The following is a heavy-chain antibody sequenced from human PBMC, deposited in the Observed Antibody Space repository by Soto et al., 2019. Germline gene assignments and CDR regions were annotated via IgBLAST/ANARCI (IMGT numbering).Heavy chain of an antibody. CDR2: ISHDGSNK. CDR3: AKNRLVQARAGSLSS. CDR1: GFIFNNYG. J-gene: IGHJ5*02. Sequence: QVQLVESGGGVVQPGRSLRLSCAASGFIFNNYGMHWVRQAPGKGLEWVAVISHDGSNKYYADSVKGRFTISRENSKNTHYLQMNSLGAENTSVYYCAKNRLVQARAGSLSSWGQGTLVTVSS. D-gene: IGHD1-1*01. V-gene: IGHV3-30*18.